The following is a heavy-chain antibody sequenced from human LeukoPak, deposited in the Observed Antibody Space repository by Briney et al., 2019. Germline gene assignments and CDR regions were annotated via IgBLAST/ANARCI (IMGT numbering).Heavy chain of an antibody. Sequence: SETLSLTCTVSGGSISVSGGSISSHYWNWIRQTPGKGLEWIGSIFYTGSTNYSPSLKSRFTISVDTSKNQFSLNLNSVTAADTAVYYCARGRCPNGVCYDDRGHFDFWGQGTLVTVSS. CDR2: IFYTGST. CDR3: ARGRCPNGVCYDDRGHFDF. CDR1: GGSISVSGGSISSHY. D-gene: IGHD2-8*01. V-gene: IGHV4-61*01. J-gene: IGHJ4*02.